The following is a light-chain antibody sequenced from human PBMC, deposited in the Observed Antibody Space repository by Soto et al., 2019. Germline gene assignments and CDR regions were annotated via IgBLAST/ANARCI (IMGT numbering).Light chain of an antibody. V-gene: IGLV1-44*01. CDR2: NNG. J-gene: IGLJ3*02. CDR1: GSNIASNT. CDR3: ATWDDSLSGVV. Sequence: QSVLTQPPSASGTPGQGVTVSCSGSGSNIASNTVNWYQQLPGMAPKLLIYNNGQRPSGVPDRFSGSKSGTSASLAISGLQSEDEADYYCATWDDSLSGVVFGGGTKLTVL.